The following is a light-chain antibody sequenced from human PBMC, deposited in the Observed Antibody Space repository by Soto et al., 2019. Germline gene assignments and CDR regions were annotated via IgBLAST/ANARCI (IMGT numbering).Light chain of an antibody. V-gene: IGLV2-14*01. CDR1: SSDVGGYNY. J-gene: IGLJ2*01. CDR3: NSYTRSSTVV. CDR2: DVT. Sequence: QSALTQPASVSGSPGQSITISCTGTSSDVGGYNYISWYQRHPGKAPKLMIYDVTNRPSGVSNRFSGSKSGNTASLTISGLQAEDEADYYCNSYTRSSTVVFGGGTKATVL.